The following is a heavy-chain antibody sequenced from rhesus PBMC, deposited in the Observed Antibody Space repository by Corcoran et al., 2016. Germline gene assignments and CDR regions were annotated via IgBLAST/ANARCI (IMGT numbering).Heavy chain of an antibody. CDR2: SSESGGTT. Sequence: DVQLVGSGGGLVKPGGSLGLSVVASGLTFVSHERPWVRPGPGKGLGWVSFSSESGGTTYYADSVKGRFTISRDNAKNSLFLQMNSLRAEDTAVYYCTRDGVAGPDYWGQGVLVTVSS. CDR3: TRDGVAGPDY. J-gene: IGHJ4*01. CDR1: GLTFVSHE. V-gene: IGHV3-100*02. D-gene: IGHD6-37*01.